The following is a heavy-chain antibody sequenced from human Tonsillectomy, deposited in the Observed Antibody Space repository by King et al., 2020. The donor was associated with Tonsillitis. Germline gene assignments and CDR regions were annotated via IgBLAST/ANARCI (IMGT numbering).Heavy chain of an antibody. Sequence: VQLVESGGGLVQPGGSLRLSCAASGFTFGSYAMNWVRQAPGKGLEWVSTITISGTSKYYADSVKGRFTISRDTSNNTLFLPLTSLTAEDTAVYYCAKEWGLVRGVAYDFSPPHWGQRTLVTVPS. CDR1: GFTFGSYA. J-gene: IGHJ4*02. CDR3: AKEWGLVRGVAYDFSPPH. D-gene: IGHD3-10*01. V-gene: IGHV3-23*04. CDR2: ITISGTSK.